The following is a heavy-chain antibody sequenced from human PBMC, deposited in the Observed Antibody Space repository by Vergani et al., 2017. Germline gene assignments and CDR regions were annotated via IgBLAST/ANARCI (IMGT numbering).Heavy chain of an antibody. CDR3: ARASSTWTIFFDYADSWYFDL. CDR2: ISYDGSNK. D-gene: IGHD5/OR15-5a*01. Sequence: VQLVESGGGVVQPGRSLRLSCGVSGFTFSRYAMQWVRQAPGKGLEWVAVISYDGSNKYYADSVKGRFSISRDNSKSTLYLRMNSLRADDTAVYYCARASSTWTIFFDYADSWYFDLWGRGTLVTVSS. J-gene: IGHJ2*01. V-gene: IGHV3-30*04. CDR1: GFTFSRYA.